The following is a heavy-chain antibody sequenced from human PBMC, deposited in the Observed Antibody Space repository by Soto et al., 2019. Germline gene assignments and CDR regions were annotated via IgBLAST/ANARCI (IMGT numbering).Heavy chain of an antibody. D-gene: IGHD3-22*01. J-gene: IGHJ3*02. CDR2: ISYDGSNK. CDR3: ARFPSPGITMRRTDAFDI. CDR1: GFTFSSYA. Sequence: PGGSPRLSCAASGFTFSSYAMHWVRQAPGKGLEWVEVISYDGSNKYYADSVKGRFTISRDNSKNTLYLQMNSLRAEDTAVYYCARFPSPGITMRRTDAFDIWGQGTMVTVSS. V-gene: IGHV3-30-3*01.